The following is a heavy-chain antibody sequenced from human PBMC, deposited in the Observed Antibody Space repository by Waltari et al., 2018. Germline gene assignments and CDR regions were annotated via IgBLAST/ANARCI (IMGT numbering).Heavy chain of an antibody. CDR1: AFTFRNYW. Sequence: EMQLVESGGGLVQPGGSLRLFCAASAFTFRNYWMTWVRQAPGRGLEWVANINEDESKSFYVDSVKGRFTISRDNAKNSLYLQMNSLRAEDTAIYYCASGPDHGYFWGQGTLVTVSS. CDR2: INEDESKS. V-gene: IGHV3-7*01. J-gene: IGHJ4*02. CDR3: ASGPDHGYF.